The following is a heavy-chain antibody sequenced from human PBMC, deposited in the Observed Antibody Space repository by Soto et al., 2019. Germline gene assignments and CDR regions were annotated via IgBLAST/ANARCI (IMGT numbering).Heavy chain of an antibody. V-gene: IGHV1-69*01. CDR3: ARGGYSYGYGYYYGMDV. CDR2: IIPIFGTA. CDR1: GGTFSSYA. J-gene: IGHJ6*02. Sequence: QVQLVQSAAEVQKPGSSVKVSCKASGGTFSSYAISWVRQAPGQGLEWMGGIIPIFGTANYAQKFQGRVTITAGESTSTAYMELSSLRSEDTAVYYCARGGYSYGYGYYYGMDVWGQGTTVTVSS. D-gene: IGHD5-18*01.